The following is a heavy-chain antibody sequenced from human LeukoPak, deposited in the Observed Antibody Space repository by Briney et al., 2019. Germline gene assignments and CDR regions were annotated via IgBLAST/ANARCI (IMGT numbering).Heavy chain of an antibody. CDR1: GGSFSGYY. J-gene: IGHJ5*02. V-gene: IGHV4-34*01. D-gene: IGHD3-10*01. CDR3: ARGDKRLPYYGSGSYYRWFDP. CDR2: INHSGST. Sequence: KPSETLSLTCAVYGGSFSGYYWSWIRQPPGKGLEWIGEINHSGSTNYNPSLKSRVTISVDTSKNQFSLKLSSVTAADTAVYYCARGDKRLPYYGSGSYYRWFDPWGQGTLVTVSS.